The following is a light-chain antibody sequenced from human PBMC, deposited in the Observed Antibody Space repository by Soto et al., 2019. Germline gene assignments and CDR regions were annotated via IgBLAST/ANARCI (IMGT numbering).Light chain of an antibody. CDR1: QRITTY. Sequence: IHMTQSPSSLSASVGDRVTITCRASQRITTYLNWYQQKPGEAPKLLISTSGTLQRGVPSRFTDRGSGTDFIRTITGLQPADFATYFCQLTYNTPYTFGQGTKLEIK. CDR2: TSG. CDR3: QLTYNTPYT. J-gene: IGKJ2*01. V-gene: IGKV1-39*01.